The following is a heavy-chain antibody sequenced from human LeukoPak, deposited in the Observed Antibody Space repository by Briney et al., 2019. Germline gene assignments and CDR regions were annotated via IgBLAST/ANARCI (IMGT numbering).Heavy chain of an antibody. J-gene: IGHJ4*02. D-gene: IGHD7-27*01. Sequence: ASVKVSFKSSGYTFTSYGISWVGPPPAQGLEWVGLISAYNGNTNYAHKLQDRVIITTDTSTSTASMYLRSLRCDDTAVYYCARDGLGSRRFDYRGQGALVTVSS. CDR1: GYTFTSYG. CDR3: ARDGLGSRRFDY. CDR2: ISAYNGNT. V-gene: IGHV1-18*01.